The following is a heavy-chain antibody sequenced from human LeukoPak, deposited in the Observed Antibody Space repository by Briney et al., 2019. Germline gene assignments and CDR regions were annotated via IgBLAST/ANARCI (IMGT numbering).Heavy chain of an antibody. V-gene: IGHV4-59*08. CDR1: GGSISSYY. CDR3: ARGNSSGGYFDY. CDR2: IYYCGST. D-gene: IGHD6-19*01. J-gene: IGHJ4*02. Sequence: SETLSLTCTVSGGSISSYYWSWIRQPPGKGLEWIGYIYYCGSTYYNPSLKSRVTISVDTSKNQFSLKLSSVTAADTAVYYCARGNSSGGYFDYWGQGTLVTVSS.